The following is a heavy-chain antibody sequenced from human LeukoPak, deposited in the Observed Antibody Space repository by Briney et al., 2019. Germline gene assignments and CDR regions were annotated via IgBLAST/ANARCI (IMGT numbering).Heavy chain of an antibody. CDR3: ARRPQGYGGSVDY. CDR1: GYSFSNHW. D-gene: IGHD4-23*01. V-gene: IGHV5-51*01. Sequence: GESLKISCKGSGYSFSNHWIGWVRQMPGKGLEWMGIIYPGDSDTRYSPSFQGQVTISADKSIHTAYLQWSSLKASDTAMYYCARRPQGYGGSVDYWGQGTLVTVSS. CDR2: IYPGDSDT. J-gene: IGHJ4*02.